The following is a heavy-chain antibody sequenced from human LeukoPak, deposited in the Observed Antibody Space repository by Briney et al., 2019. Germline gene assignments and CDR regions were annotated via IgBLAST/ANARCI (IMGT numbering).Heavy chain of an antibody. CDR2: IIPIFGIA. CDR3: ARVASPGYCSSTSCYRKISWFDP. V-gene: IGHV1-69*04. Sequence: GASVKVSCKASGGTFSSYAISWVRQAPGQGLEWMGRIIPIFGIANYAQKFQGRVTITADKSTSTAYMELSSLRSEDTAVYYCARVASPGYCSSTSCYRKISWFDPWGQGTLVTVSS. CDR1: GGTFSSYA. D-gene: IGHD2-2*02. J-gene: IGHJ5*02.